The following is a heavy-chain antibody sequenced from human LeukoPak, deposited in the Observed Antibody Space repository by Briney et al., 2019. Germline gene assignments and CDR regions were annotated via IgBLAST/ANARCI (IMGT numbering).Heavy chain of an antibody. J-gene: IGHJ4*02. CDR3: ARDWAIVVVVAASFDY. CDR2: VSAYNGNT. Sequence: GASVKVSCEASGYTFTSYGISWVRQAPGQGLEWMGWVSAYNGNTNYAQKLQGRVTMTTDTSTSTAYMELRSLRSDDTAVYYCARDWAIVVVVAASFDYWGQGTLVTVSS. V-gene: IGHV1-18*01. CDR1: GYTFTSYG. D-gene: IGHD2-15*01.